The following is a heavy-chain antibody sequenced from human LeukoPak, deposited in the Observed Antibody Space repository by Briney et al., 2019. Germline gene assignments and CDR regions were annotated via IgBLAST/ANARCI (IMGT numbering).Heavy chain of an antibody. J-gene: IGHJ3*01. CDR2: ISIDGGRT. Sequence: GGSLTLSCAASGFTFSSYAMSWVRQAPGKGPEWVSTISIDGGRTYYADSVKGRFTVSRDTSKNTLYLQMNSLRAEDTAVYYCARKGIGSSRYQNMDVWGQGTMVTVSS. CDR3: ARKGIGSSRYQNMDV. CDR1: GFTFSSYA. V-gene: IGHV3-23*01. D-gene: IGHD6-25*01.